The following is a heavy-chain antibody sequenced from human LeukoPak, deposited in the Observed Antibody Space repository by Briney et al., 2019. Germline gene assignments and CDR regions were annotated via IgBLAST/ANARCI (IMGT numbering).Heavy chain of an antibody. Sequence: ASVKVSCKASGYTFTSYYMHWVRQAPGQGLEWMGIINPSGGSTSYAQKFQGRVTMTRDTSTSTVYMELSSLRSEDTAVYYCARGGRTGGSYNWFDPWGQGTLVTVSS. D-gene: IGHD3/OR15-3a*01. CDR2: INPSGGST. V-gene: IGHV1-46*01. CDR1: GYTFTSYY. CDR3: ARGGRTGGSYNWFDP. J-gene: IGHJ5*02.